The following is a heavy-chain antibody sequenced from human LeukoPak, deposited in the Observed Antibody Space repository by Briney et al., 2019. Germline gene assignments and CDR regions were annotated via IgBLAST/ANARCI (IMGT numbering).Heavy chain of an antibody. CDR1: GFSFSRYS. Sequence: GGSLRLSCAASGFSFSRYSMNWVRQAPGKGLEWISYISSGTSTISYADSVKGRFTISGDNAMNSLSLQMNSLRAEDTAVYYCARGTSSSDYSRLYYFDYWGQGTLITASS. D-gene: IGHD3-22*01. CDR2: ISSGTSTI. V-gene: IGHV3-48*01. J-gene: IGHJ4*02. CDR3: ARGTSSSDYSRLYYFDY.